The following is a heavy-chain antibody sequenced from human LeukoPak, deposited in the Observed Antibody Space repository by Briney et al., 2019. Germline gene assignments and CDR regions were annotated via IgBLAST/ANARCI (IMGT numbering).Heavy chain of an antibody. CDR1: GGSFSGYY. Sequence: PSETLSLTCAVYGGSFSGYYWSWIRQPPGKGLEWIGEINHSGSTNYNPSLKSRVTISVDTSKNQFSLKLSSVTAADTAVYYCARVRGLRLLEWFPPCLGAFDIWGQGAMVTVSS. CDR2: INHSGST. V-gene: IGHV4-34*01. D-gene: IGHD3-3*01. J-gene: IGHJ3*02. CDR3: ARVRGLRLLEWFPPCLGAFDI.